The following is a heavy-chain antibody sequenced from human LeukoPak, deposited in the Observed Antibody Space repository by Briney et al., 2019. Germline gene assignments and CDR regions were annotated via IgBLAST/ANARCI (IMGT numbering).Heavy chain of an antibody. CDR2: IYTSGST. Sequence: SQTLSLTCTVSGGSISSGSYYWSWIRQPAGKGLEWIGRIYTSGSTNYNPSLKSRVTISVDTSKNQFSLKLSSVTGADTAVYYCAREGHIVVVTGLLWGQGNLVTVSS. CDR1: GGSISSGSYY. J-gene: IGHJ4*02. CDR3: AREGHIVVVTGLL. D-gene: IGHD2-21*02. V-gene: IGHV4-61*02.